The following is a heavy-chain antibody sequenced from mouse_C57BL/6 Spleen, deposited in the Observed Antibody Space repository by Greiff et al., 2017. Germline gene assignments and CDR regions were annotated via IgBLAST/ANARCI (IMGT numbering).Heavy chain of an antibody. CDR1: GYTFTDYY. CDR3: ARSPPFYSSSPYFDY. J-gene: IGHJ2*01. Sequence: VQLQQSGPELVKPGASVKISCKASGYTFTDYYMNWVKQSHGKSLEWIGDINPNNGGTSYNQKFKGKATLTVDKSSSTAYMELRSLTSEDSAVYYCARSPPFYSSSPYFDYWGQGTTLTVSS. D-gene: IGHD1-1*01. CDR2: INPNNGGT. V-gene: IGHV1-26*01.